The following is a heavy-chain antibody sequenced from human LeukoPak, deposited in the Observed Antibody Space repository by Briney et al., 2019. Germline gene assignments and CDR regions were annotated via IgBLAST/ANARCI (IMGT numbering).Heavy chain of an antibody. CDR3: AREIGGGYSNLDY. CDR2: IIPIFGMA. V-gene: IGHV1-69*04. CDR1: GGTFSSYA. D-gene: IGHD5-24*01. J-gene: IGHJ4*02. Sequence: SVKVSCKASGGTFSSYAISWVRQAPGQGLEWMGRIIPIFGMANYAQKFQGRVTITADKSTSTAYMELSSLRSEDTAVYYCAREIGGGYSNLDYWGQGTLVTVSS.